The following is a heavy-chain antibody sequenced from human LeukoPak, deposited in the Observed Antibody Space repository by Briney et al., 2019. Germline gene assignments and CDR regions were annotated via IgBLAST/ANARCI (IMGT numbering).Heavy chain of an antibody. CDR3: ARESIIPRGYFDY. J-gene: IGHJ4*02. D-gene: IGHD2-21*01. V-gene: IGHV1-2*02. Sequence: ASVKVSCKASGYTFTGFYIHWVRQAPGQGLEWMGWINPNSGDTNYAQKFQGRVTMTRDTSISTAYMELSRLRSDDTAVYYCARESIIPRGYFDYWGQGTLVTVSS. CDR2: INPNSGDT. CDR1: GYTFTGFY.